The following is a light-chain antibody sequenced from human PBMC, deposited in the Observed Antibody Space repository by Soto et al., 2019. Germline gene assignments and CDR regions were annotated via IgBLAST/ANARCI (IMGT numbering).Light chain of an antibody. CDR2: GNS. Sequence: QSVLTQPPSVSGAPGQRVTISCTGSSSKIGAGYDVHWYQQLPGTAPKLLIYGNSNRPSGVPDRFSGSKPGTSASLAITGLQAEDEADYYCQSYDSSLSAHVFGTGTKVTVL. CDR3: QSYDSSLSAHV. CDR1: SSKIGAGYD. V-gene: IGLV1-40*01. J-gene: IGLJ1*01.